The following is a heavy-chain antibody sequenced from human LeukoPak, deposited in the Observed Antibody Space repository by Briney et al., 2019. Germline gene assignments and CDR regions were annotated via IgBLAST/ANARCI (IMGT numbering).Heavy chain of an antibody. D-gene: IGHD6-13*01. Sequence: EASVKVSCKASGYTSSAYGISWVRQAPGQGLEWMGWISVYNGNTNYAQKVQGRVALTTDTSTSTAYMELRSLRSDDTAVYFCARDSHIAEVAYYFDYWGQGTPVTVSS. CDR2: ISVYNGNT. CDR1: GYTSSAYG. CDR3: ARDSHIAEVAYYFDY. J-gene: IGHJ4*02. V-gene: IGHV1-18*01.